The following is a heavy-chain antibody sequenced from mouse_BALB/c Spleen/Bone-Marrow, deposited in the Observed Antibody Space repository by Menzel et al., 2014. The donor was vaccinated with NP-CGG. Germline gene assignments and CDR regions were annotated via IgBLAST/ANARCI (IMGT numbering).Heavy chain of an antibody. J-gene: IGHJ1*01. V-gene: IGHV5-6-3*01. CDR2: INNNGGST. CDR1: GFTFSSYG. Sequence: EVKLMESGGGLVQPGGSLKLSYVASGFTFSSYGMSWVRQTPGKRLELVATINNNGGSTYYPDSVKGQFTISRDNAKNTLYLQMSSLKSEDTAMYYCARVYGWYFDVWGAGTTVTVSS. D-gene: IGHD1-1*01. CDR3: ARVYGWYFDV.